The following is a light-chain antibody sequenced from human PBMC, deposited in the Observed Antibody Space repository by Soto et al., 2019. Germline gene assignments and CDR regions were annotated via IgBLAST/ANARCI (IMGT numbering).Light chain of an antibody. Sequence: DIQLTQSPSFLSASVGDRVTITCRASQGLNDYLAWYQQKPGKAPKLLIYAASTLQSEVPSRFSGNASWTEFTLTISSLQPEDFATYYCQQFNVYPLTFGGGTKVEIK. CDR2: AAS. V-gene: IGKV1-9*01. J-gene: IGKJ4*01. CDR3: QQFNVYPLT. CDR1: QGLNDY.